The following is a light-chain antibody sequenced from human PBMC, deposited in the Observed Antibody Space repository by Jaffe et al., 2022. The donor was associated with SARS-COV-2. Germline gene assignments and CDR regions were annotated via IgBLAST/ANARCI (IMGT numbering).Light chain of an antibody. CDR1: KLGGKY. Sequence: SYDLTQPPSVSVSPGQTATITCSGDKLGGKYAHWYQQKPGQSPVLVIYQDMKRPSGIPERFSGSNSGNTATLTITGTQAVDEADYYCQAWDSSTRGVFGTGTKVTVL. V-gene: IGLV3-1*01. CDR3: QAWDSSTRGV. J-gene: IGLJ1*01. CDR2: QDM.